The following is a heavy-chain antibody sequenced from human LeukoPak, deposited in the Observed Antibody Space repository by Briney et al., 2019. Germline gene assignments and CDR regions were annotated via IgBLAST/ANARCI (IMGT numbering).Heavy chain of an antibody. Sequence: PSETLSLTCTVSGGSISSYYWSWIRQPPGKGLEWIGYIYSSGSTTCNPSLKSRATLSVDTSKNQFALRLTSITPADTAVYYCARYYCPRGSCYHFDFWGQGKLVTVSS. CDR1: GGSISSYY. CDR2: IYSSGST. D-gene: IGHD2-8*01. J-gene: IGHJ4*02. CDR3: ARYYCPRGSCYHFDF. V-gene: IGHV4-59*01.